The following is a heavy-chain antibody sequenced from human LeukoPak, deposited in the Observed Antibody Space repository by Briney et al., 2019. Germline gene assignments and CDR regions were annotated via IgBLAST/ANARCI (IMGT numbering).Heavy chain of an antibody. CDR1: GGSISSGSYY. CDR2: IYYSGST. J-gene: IGHJ5*02. V-gene: IGHV4-39*01. Sequence: SETLSLTCTVSGGSISSGSYYWGWIRQPPGKGLEWIGSIYYSGSTYYNPSLKSRVTISVDTSKNQFSLKLSSVTAADTAVYYCASPGFNYGDYPEWFDPWGQGTLVTVSS. CDR3: ASPGFNYGDYPEWFDP. D-gene: IGHD4-17*01.